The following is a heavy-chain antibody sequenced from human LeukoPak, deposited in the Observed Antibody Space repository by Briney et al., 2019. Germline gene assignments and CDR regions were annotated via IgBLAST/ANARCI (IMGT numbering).Heavy chain of an antibody. D-gene: IGHD6-13*01. CDR1: GFTFSSYG. V-gene: IGHV3-30*02. Sequence: PGGSLRLSCAASGFTFSSYGMHWVRQAPGKGLEWVAFIRYDGSNKYYADSVKGRFTISRDNAKNSLYLQMNSLRAEDTAVYYCARRGYSSRTYYFDYWGQGTLVTVSS. J-gene: IGHJ4*02. CDR2: IRYDGSNK. CDR3: ARRGYSSRTYYFDY.